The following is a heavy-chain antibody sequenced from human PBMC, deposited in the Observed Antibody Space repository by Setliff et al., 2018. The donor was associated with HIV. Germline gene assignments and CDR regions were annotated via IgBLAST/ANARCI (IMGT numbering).Heavy chain of an antibody. J-gene: IGHJ5*02. CDR3: TRGFCTAGSCSGSGH. D-gene: IGHD2-15*01. CDR2: ISSSSSYI. CDR1: GFTFGSRS. V-gene: IGHV3-21*01. Sequence: PGGSLRLSCAASGFTFGSRSMNWVRQAPGKGLEWVSSISSSSSYIYYADSVKGRFTISRDNAKNSLYLQMTGVRDADTGVYYCTRGFCTAGSCSGSGHWGQGTLVTVSS.